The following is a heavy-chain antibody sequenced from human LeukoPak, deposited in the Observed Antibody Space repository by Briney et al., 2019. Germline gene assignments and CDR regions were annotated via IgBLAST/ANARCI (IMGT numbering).Heavy chain of an antibody. CDR3: ARDESSGWSSFDY. CDR2: INAGNGNT. J-gene: IGHJ4*02. V-gene: IGHV1-3*01. Sequence: ASVKVSCKASGYTFTSYAMHWVRQAPGQRLEWMGWINAGNGNTKYSQKFQGRVTITRDTSASTAYMELSSLRSEDTAVYYCARDESSGWSSFDYWGQGTLVTVSS. D-gene: IGHD6-19*01. CDR1: GYTFTSYA.